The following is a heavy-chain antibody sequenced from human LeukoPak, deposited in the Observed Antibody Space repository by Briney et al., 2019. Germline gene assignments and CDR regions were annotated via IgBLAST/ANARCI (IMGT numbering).Heavy chain of an antibody. V-gene: IGHV4-59*01. CDR1: GGSISIYY. Sequence: PSETLSLTCSVSGGSISIYYWTWIRQIPGKGLEWIGYIYYTGTTNYNPLFESRATISVDTSKNQFSLKLSSGTAADTAVYYCARVEEGYGSGRRENYYYYYMDVWGKGTTVTISS. J-gene: IGHJ6*03. D-gene: IGHD3-10*01. CDR3: ARVEEGYGSGRRENYYYYYMDV. CDR2: IYYTGTT.